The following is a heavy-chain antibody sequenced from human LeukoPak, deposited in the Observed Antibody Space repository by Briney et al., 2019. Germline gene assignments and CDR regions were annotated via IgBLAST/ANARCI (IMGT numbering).Heavy chain of an antibody. J-gene: IGHJ4*02. CDR3: AKVRDYDSSGYSDY. Sequence: PGGSLRLSCAASGFSVSGKFMSWVRQAPGKGLEWVSAISGSGGSTYYVDSVKGRFTISRDNFKNTLYLQMNSLRAEDTAVYYCAKVRDYDSSGYSDYWGQGNLVTVSS. D-gene: IGHD3-22*01. V-gene: IGHV3-23*01. CDR1: GFSVSGKF. CDR2: ISGSGGST.